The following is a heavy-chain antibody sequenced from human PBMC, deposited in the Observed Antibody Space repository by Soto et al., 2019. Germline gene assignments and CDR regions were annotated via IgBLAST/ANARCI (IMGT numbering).Heavy chain of an antibody. V-gene: IGHV1-18*01. CDR3: ARDQGYTIFGVALNWFDP. J-gene: IGHJ5*02. D-gene: IGHD3-3*01. CDR1: GYTFTSYG. CDR2: ISAYDGNT. Sequence: QVQLVQSGAEVKKPGASVKVSCKASGYTFTSYGISWVRQAPGQGLEWMGLISAYDGNTNYAQKRNGRDTRTTYTSKSTAYMELRSLRSDDTAVYYCARDQGYTIFGVALNWFDPWGQGTLVTVAS.